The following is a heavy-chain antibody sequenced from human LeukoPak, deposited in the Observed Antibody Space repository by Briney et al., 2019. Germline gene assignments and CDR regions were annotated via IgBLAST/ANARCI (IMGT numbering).Heavy chain of an antibody. V-gene: IGHV1-69*05. CDR1: GGTLSSYA. CDR3: AIPGYSYGPPHRFYFDY. CDR2: IIPIFGTA. Sequence: GASVKVSCKASGGTLSSYAISWVRQAPGQGLEWMGGIIPIFGTANYAQKFQGRVTITTDESTSTAYMELSSLRSEDTAVYYCAIPGYSYGPPHRFYFDYWGQGTLVTVSS. D-gene: IGHD5-18*01. J-gene: IGHJ4*02.